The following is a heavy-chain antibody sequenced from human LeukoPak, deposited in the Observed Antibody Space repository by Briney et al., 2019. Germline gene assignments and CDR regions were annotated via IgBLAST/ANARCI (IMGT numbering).Heavy chain of an antibody. CDR1: GFTFSSYS. V-gene: IGHV3-21*01. J-gene: IGHJ3*02. Sequence: PGGSLRLSCAASGFTFSSYSMNWVRQAPGKGLEWVSSISSSSSYIYYADSVKGRFTISRDNAKNSLYLQMNSLKADDTAVYYCARQARDAFDIWGQGTMVTVSS. CDR2: ISSSSSYI. CDR3: ARQARDAFDI.